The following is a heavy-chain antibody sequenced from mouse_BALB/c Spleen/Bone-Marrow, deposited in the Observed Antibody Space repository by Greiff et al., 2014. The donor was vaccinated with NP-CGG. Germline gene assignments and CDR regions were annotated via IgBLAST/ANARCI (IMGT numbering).Heavy chain of an antibody. D-gene: IGHD1-1*01. CDR1: GFSLTSYG. J-gene: IGHJ1*01. CDR3: ARNYYGSSYWYFDV. Sequence: VQLQQPGPGPVQPSQSLSITCTVSGFSLTSYGVHWVRQSPGKGLEWLGVIWSGGSTDYNAAFISRLSISKDNSKSQVFFKMNSLQANDTAIYYCARNYYGSSYWYFDVWGAGTTVTVSS. CDR2: IWSGGST. V-gene: IGHV2-2*02.